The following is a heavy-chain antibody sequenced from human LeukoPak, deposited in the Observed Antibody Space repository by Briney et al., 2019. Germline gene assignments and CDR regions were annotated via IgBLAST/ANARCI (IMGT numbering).Heavy chain of an antibody. V-gene: IGHV3-30*02. J-gene: IGHJ4*02. CDR2: IRYDGSNK. CDR3: ASLLLGGDY. Sequence: GGSLRLSCAASGLTFSSYGMHWVRQAPGKGLEWVAFIRYDGSNKYYADSVKGRFTISRDNSKNTLYLQMNSLRAEDTAVYYCASLLLGGDYWGQGTLVTVSS. D-gene: IGHD1-26*01. CDR1: GLTFSSYG.